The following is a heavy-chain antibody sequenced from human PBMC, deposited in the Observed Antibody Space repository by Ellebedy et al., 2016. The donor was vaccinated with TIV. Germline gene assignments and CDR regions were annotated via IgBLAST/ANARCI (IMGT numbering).Heavy chain of an antibody. J-gene: IGHJ6*02. D-gene: IGHD6-19*01. V-gene: IGHV4-39*07. CDR3: ARDYSGYSSGWYLGYYYGMDV. CDR1: GGSISSSSYY. Sequence: SETLSLTXTVSGGSISSSSYYWGWIRQPPGKGLEWIGSIYYSGSTYYNPSLKSRVTISVDTSKNQFSLKLSSVTAADTAVYYCARDYSGYSSGWYLGYYYGMDVWGQGTTVTVSS. CDR2: IYYSGST.